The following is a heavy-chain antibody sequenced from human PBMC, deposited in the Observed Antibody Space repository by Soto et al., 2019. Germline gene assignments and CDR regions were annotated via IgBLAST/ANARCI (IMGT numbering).Heavy chain of an antibody. Sequence: QVQLVQSGAEVKKPGSSVKVSCKTSGVSFNNNGIGWVRQAPGHGLDWMGGVSPPFRTSNYARKFQGRISITADASTGTVNMELSSLTSEETTQYYCARVLYYGSGSYSPYGMDVWGQGTTVTVSS. D-gene: IGHD3-10*01. J-gene: IGHJ6*02. CDR1: GVSFNNNG. CDR2: VSPPFRTS. CDR3: ARVLYYGSGSYSPYGMDV. V-gene: IGHV1-69*01.